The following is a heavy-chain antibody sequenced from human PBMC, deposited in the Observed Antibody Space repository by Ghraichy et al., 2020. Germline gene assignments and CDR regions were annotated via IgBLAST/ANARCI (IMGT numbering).Heavy chain of an antibody. CDR1: GGSFVNGRFS. CDR2: IDKSGST. CDR3: ARSDDHCGGISCYRGVDAFNF. Sequence: SETLSLTCTVSGGSFVNGRFSWSWIRQQPGQGLECIGYIDKSGSTYYNPSLKSRVSISVDTSKKQFSLNLSSVMAADTGVYYCARSDDHCGGISCYRGVDAFNFWGQGTTVTVSS. J-gene: IGHJ3*01. D-gene: IGHD2-2*02. V-gene: IGHV4-31*03.